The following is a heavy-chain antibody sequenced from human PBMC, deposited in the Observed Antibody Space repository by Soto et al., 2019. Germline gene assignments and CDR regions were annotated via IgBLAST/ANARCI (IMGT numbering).Heavy chain of an antibody. J-gene: IGHJ6*02. V-gene: IGHV1-2*04. Sequence: ASVKVSCKASGYTFTGYYMRWVRQAPGQGLEWMGWINPNSGGTNYAQKFQGWVTMTRDTSISTACMELSRLRSDDTAVYYCARDMEPGSGWYVPADYYYGMDVWGQGTTVTVSS. CDR2: INPNSGGT. CDR1: GYTFTGYY. CDR3: ARDMEPGSGWYVPADYYYGMDV. D-gene: IGHD6-19*01.